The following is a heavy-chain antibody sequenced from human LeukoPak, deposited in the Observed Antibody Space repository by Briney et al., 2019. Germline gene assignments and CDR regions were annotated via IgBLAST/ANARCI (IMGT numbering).Heavy chain of an antibody. J-gene: IGHJ4*02. Sequence: NPSETLSLTCTVSGGSISSTSYYWGWIRQPPGKGLEWIGSIYSSGSTYYSPSLKSRVTISEDTSKAHFSLKLSSVAAADTAVYYCGRAPDYWGQGTLVTVSS. CDR3: GRAPDY. CDR2: IYSSGST. CDR1: GGSISSTSYY. V-gene: IGHV4-39*02.